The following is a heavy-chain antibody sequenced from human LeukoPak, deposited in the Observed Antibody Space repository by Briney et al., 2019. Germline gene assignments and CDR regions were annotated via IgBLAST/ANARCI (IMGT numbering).Heavy chain of an antibody. Sequence: SETLSLTCIVSGGSISSYYWSWIRQPPGKGLEWIGYIYYSGSTNYNPSLKSRVTISVDTSKNQFSLKLSSVTAADTAVYYCARDPGYCSSTSCYYYFDYWGQGTLVTVSS. V-gene: IGHV4-59*01. CDR3: ARDPGYCSSTSCYYYFDY. J-gene: IGHJ4*02. CDR2: IYYSGST. D-gene: IGHD2-2*01. CDR1: GGSISSYY.